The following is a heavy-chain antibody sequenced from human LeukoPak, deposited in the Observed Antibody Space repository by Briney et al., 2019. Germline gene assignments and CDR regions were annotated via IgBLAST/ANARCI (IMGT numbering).Heavy chain of an antibody. J-gene: IGHJ4*02. D-gene: IGHD6-6*01. CDR2: ISWNSGSI. Sequence: GRSLRLSCAASGFTFDDYAMHWVRQAPGKGLGWVSGISWNSGSIGYADSVKGRFTISRDNAKNSLYLQMNSLRAEDTALYYCAKDSMARRGPMFDYWGQGTLVTVSS. V-gene: IGHV3-9*01. CDR1: GFTFDDYA. CDR3: AKDSMARRGPMFDY.